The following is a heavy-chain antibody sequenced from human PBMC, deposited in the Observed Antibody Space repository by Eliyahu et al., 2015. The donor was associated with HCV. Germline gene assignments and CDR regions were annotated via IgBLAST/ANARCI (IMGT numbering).Heavy chain of an antibody. CDR1: GFNXSLYG. J-gene: IGHJ4*01. CDR2: XWYDGSQT. V-gene: IGHV3-33*01. CDR3: ATEAPGGGMDT. Sequence: VQLLESGGGVVRPGGSXXLSCAASGFNXSLYGLHWVRQAPGKXXDWVSIXWYDGSQTFYTDSVKGRFTISRDNSRDTLYLQMKSLRPEDSAVYYCATEAPGGGMDTWGRGTLVIVSS. D-gene: IGHD3-16*01.